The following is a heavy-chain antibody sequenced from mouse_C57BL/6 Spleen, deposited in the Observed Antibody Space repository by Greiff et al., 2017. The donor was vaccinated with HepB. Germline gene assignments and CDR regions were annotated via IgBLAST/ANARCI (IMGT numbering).Heavy chain of an antibody. J-gene: IGHJ2*01. D-gene: IGHD1-1*01. CDR1: GYTFTSYW. CDR3: AITVVEGHFDY. Sequence: QVQLQQSGAELVKPGASVKVSCKASGYTFTSYWMHWVKQRPGQGLEWIGRSHPSDSDTNYNQKFKGKSTLTVDKSSSTAYMQLSSLTSEDSADYYCAITVVEGHFDYWGQGTTLTVSS. CDR2: SHPSDSDT. V-gene: IGHV1-74*01.